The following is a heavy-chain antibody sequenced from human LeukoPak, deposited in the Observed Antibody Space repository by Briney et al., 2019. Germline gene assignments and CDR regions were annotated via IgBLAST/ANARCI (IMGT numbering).Heavy chain of an antibody. CDR3: ASQYSSSWSLGN. Sequence: SETLSLTCTVSGGSISSGSYYWSWIRQPAGKGLEWIGRIYTSGSTNYNPSLKSRVTISVDTSKNQFSLKLSSVTAADTAVYYCASQYSSSWSLGNWGQGTLVTVSS. CDR2: IYTSGST. CDR1: GGSISSGSYY. J-gene: IGHJ4*02. V-gene: IGHV4-61*02. D-gene: IGHD6-13*01.